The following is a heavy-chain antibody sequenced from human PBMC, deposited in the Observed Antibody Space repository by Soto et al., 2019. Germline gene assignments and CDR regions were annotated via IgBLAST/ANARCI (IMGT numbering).Heavy chain of an antibody. Sequence: QVQLVQSGAEVKKPGASVKVSCKASGYTFTSYGISWVRQAPGQGLEWMGWISAYNGNTKSAQKLQGRVTMTTDTSPSTAYTELRSLRSDATAVYYCARDLAVGLVDYWGQGTLVTVSS. CDR3: ARDLAVGLVDY. CDR2: ISAYNGNT. CDR1: GYTFTSYG. J-gene: IGHJ4*02. V-gene: IGHV1-18*01. D-gene: IGHD6-19*01.